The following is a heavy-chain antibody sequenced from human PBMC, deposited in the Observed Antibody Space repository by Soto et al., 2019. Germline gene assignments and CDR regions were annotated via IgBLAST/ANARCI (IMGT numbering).Heavy chain of an antibody. D-gene: IGHD5-12*01. CDR1: GYTFTRFG. CDR3: AREGVAPYYYYGMAV. J-gene: IGHJ6*02. Sequence: ASGKGSWEGSGYTFTRFGISWGRPAPGQGPEWMGWISSYNGDTNYAQTFQGRVTMTTDTSTSTAYMELRSLRSDDTAVYYCAREGVAPYYYYGMAVWGQGTPVTVSS. V-gene: IGHV1-18*01. CDR2: ISSYNGDT.